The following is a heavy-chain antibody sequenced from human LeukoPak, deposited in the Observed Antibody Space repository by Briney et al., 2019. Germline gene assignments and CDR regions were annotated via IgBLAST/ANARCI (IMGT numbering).Heavy chain of an antibody. CDR2: IWHDGSNK. V-gene: IGHV3-33*03. J-gene: IGHJ4*02. CDR3: ANNFDY. CDR1: GFTFSNYG. Sequence: PGGSLRLSCATSGFTFSNYGMHWVRQAPGKGLEWVAVIWHDGSNKYYADSVKGRFTVSRDNSKNTLYLQMNSLRAEDTAVYYCANNFDYWGQGPLVTVSS.